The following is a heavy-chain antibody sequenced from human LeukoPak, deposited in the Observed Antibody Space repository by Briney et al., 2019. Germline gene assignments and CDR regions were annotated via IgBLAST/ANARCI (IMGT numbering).Heavy chain of an antibody. V-gene: IGHV1-2*02. CDR2: INPNSGDT. CDR3: ARPAYYDILTDDPSNNWFDP. D-gene: IGHD3-9*01. CDR1: GYTFNGYY. Sequence: ASVKVSCKTSGYTFNGYYMHWERQAPGQGLEWMGWINPNSGDTNYAQKFQGRVTMTSDTSISTAYMELRRLRSDDTAVYYCARPAYYDILTDDPSNNWFDPWGQGTLVTVSS. J-gene: IGHJ5*02.